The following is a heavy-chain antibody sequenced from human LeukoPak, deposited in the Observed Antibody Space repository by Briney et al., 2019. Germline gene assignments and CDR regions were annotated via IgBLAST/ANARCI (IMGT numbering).Heavy chain of an antibody. Sequence: PGGSLRLSCAASGFTFGDYYMSWIRQAPGKGLEWVSYISSSGSTIYYADSVKGRFTISRDNAKNSLFLQMSSLRAEDTAVYYCSFSMIRGVIGTYYFDYWGQGTLVTVSS. CDR1: GFTFGDYY. CDR2: ISSSGSTI. J-gene: IGHJ4*02. D-gene: IGHD3-10*01. V-gene: IGHV3-11*01. CDR3: SFSMIRGVIGTYYFDY.